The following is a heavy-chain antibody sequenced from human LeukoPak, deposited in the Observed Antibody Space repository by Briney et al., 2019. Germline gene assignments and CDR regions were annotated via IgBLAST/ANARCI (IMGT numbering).Heavy chain of an antibody. CDR2: IWYDGSNT. D-gene: IGHD3-22*01. J-gene: IGHJ3*02. V-gene: IGHV3-30*02. CDR1: EFIFSNYG. CDR3: AKDSHVTYYDSSGYQPIDAFDI. Sequence: PGGSLRLSCATSEFIFSNYGMHWVRQAPGKGLEWVAVIWYDGSNTYYADSVKGRFTISRDNSKNTLYLQMNSLRAEDTAVYYCAKDSHVTYYDSSGYQPIDAFDIWGQGTMVTVSS.